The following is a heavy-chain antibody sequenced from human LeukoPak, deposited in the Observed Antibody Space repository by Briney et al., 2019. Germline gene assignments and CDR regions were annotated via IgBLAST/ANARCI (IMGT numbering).Heavy chain of an antibody. CDR2: ISACNANT. CDR3: ARDLRSVYFDY. CDR1: VYTFTSYG. J-gene: IGHJ4*02. Sequence: GASVKVSCKASVYTFTSYGISWVRQAPGQGLEWMGWISACNANTNYAQKLQGRVTMTTDTSTSTAYMELRSLRSDDTAVYYCARDLRSVYFDYWGQGTLVTVSS. V-gene: IGHV1-18*01.